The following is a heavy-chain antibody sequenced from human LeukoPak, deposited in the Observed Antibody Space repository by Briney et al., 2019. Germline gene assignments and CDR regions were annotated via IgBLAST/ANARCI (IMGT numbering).Heavy chain of an antibody. D-gene: IGHD3-9*01. CDR3: ARGQLDWLLQLNWFDP. Sequence: PSETLSLTCTVSGGSISSYYWSWIRQPPGKGLEWIGYIYYSGSTNYNPSLKSRVTISVDTSKNQFSLKLSSVTAADTAVYYCARGQLDWLLQLNWFDPWGQGTLVTVSS. CDR1: GGSISSYY. CDR2: IYYSGST. J-gene: IGHJ5*02. V-gene: IGHV4-59*08.